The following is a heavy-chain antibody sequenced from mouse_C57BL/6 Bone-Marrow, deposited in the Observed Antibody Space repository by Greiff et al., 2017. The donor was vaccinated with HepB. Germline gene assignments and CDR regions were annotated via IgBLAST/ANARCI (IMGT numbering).Heavy chain of an antibody. CDR1: GYTFTDYE. CDR2: IDPETGGT. V-gene: IGHV1-15*01. CDR3: TRDGSSPAWFAH. D-gene: IGHD1-1*01. Sequence: QVQLQQSGAELVRPGASVTLSCKASGYTFTDYEMHWVKQTPVHGLEWIGAIDPETGGTAYNQKFKGKAILTADKSSSTAYMELRSLTSEDSAVYYCTRDGSSPAWFAHWGQGTLVTVSA. J-gene: IGHJ3*01.